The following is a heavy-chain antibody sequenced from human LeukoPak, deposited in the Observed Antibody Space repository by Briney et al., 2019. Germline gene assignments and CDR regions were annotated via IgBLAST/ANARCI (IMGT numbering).Heavy chain of an antibody. D-gene: IGHD3-10*01. J-gene: IGHJ4*02. Sequence: SETLSLTCAVYGGSFSGYYWSWIRQPPGKGLEWIGEINHSGSTNYNPSLKSRVTISVDTSKNQFSLKLSSVTAADTAVYYCARSLRGVSFDYWGQGTLVTVSS. V-gene: IGHV4-34*01. CDR2: INHSGST. CDR1: GGSFSGYY. CDR3: ARSLRGVSFDY.